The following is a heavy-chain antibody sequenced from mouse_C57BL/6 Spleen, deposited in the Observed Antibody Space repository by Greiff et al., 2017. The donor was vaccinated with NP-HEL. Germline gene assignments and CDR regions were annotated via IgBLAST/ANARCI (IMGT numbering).Heavy chain of an antibody. Sequence: QVQLQQSGPELVKPGASVKISCKASGYAFSSSWMNWVKQRPGKGLEWIGRIYPGDGDTNYNGKFKGKATLTADKSSSTAYMQLSSLTSEDSAVYFCARAGIYYGSSPNYFDYWGQGTTLTVSS. CDR3: ARAGIYYGSSPNYFDY. CDR2: IYPGDGDT. D-gene: IGHD1-1*01. V-gene: IGHV1-82*01. CDR1: GYAFSSSW. J-gene: IGHJ2*01.